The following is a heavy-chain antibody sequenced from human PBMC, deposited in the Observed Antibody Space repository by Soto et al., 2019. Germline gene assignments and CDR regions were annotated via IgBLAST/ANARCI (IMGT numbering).Heavy chain of an antibody. CDR2: FDPEDGET. V-gene: IGHV1-24*01. D-gene: IGHD1-7*01. CDR3: ATTLNWNYERGSDV. Sequence: EASVKVSCKVSGYTLTELSMHWVRQAPGKGLEWMGGFDPEDGETIYAQKFQGRVTMTEDTSTDTAYMELSSLRSEDTAVYYCATTLNWNYERGSDVWGQGTTVTVSS. J-gene: IGHJ6*02. CDR1: GYTLTELS.